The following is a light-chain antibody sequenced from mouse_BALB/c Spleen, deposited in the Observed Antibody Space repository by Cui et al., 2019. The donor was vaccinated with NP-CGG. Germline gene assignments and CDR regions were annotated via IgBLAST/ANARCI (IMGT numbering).Light chain of an antibody. Sequence: ALVTHETLHTTSPGETVTLTCRSSTGAVTTTNYANWVQQKPDHLFTGLIGGTNNRAPGVPARFSGSLIGDKAALTITGAQTEDEAIYFCALWYSNHWVFGGGTKLTVL. J-gene: IGLJ1*01. CDR3: ALWYSNHWV. CDR2: GTN. V-gene: IGLV1*01. CDR1: TGAVTTTNY.